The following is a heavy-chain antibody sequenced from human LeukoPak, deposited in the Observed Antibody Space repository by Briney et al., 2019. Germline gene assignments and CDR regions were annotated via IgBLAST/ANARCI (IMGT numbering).Heavy chain of an antibody. D-gene: IGHD5-18*01. CDR1: GFTFSSYS. CDR3: ARDIEYSSNFDY. V-gene: IGHV3-21*01. Sequence: GGSPRLSCAASGFTFSSYSMNWVRQAPGKGLEWVSSISSSSSYIYYADSVKGRFTISRDNAKNSLYLQMNSLRAEDTAVYYCARDIEYSSNFDYWGQGTLVTVSS. CDR2: ISSSSSYI. J-gene: IGHJ4*02.